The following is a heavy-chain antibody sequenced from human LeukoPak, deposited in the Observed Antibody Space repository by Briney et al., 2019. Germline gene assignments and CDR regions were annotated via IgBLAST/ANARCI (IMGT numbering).Heavy chain of an antibody. CDR1: GFTFSRYW. J-gene: IGHJ3*02. Sequence: PGGSLRLSCAASGFTFSRYWMHWVRQVPGKELVWVSRIDTDGSSATYADSVKGRFTISRDNAKDTLYLHMNSLRAEDTAVYYCARVTDIVVVPAAIPVTDAFDIWGQGTMVTVSS. CDR2: IDTDGSSA. CDR3: ARVTDIVVVPAAIPVTDAFDI. V-gene: IGHV3-74*01. D-gene: IGHD2-2*02.